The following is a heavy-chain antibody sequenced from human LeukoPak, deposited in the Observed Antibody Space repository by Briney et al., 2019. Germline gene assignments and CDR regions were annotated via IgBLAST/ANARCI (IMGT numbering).Heavy chain of an antibody. J-gene: IGHJ3*02. CDR2: VSGYNGNT. Sequence: ASVKVSCKASGYTFTSYDINWVRQAPGQGLEWMGWVSGYNGNTNYAQKFEGRVAMTTDTSTSTAYMELRGLRSEDTAVYYCARESGSGYAFDIWGQGTMVTVSS. CDR1: GYTFTSYD. D-gene: IGHD3-10*01. CDR3: ARESGSGYAFDI. V-gene: IGHV1-18*01.